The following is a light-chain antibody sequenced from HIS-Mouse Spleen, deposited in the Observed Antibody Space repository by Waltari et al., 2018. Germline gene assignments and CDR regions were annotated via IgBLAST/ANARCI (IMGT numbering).Light chain of an antibody. CDR2: DVS. V-gene: IGLV2-11*01. CDR1: SSDVGGYHY. CDR3: CSYAGSYTFVV. Sequence: QSALTQPRSVSGSPGQSVTISCTGTSSDVGGYHYVSWYQQHPGKAPKLMICDVSKRPSGVPDRFSGAKSGNTASLTISGLQADDEADYYCCSYAGSYTFVVFGGGTKLTVL. J-gene: IGLJ2*01.